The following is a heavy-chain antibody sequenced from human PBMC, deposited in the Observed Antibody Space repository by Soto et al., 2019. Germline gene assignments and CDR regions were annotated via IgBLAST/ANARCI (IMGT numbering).Heavy chain of an antibody. Sequence: SETLSLTCTVSGGSISSYYGSWIRQPPGKGLEWIGYIYYSGSTNYNPSLKSRVTISVDTSKNQFSLKLSSVTAADTAVYYCAGGAAVGNWFAPWGQETRVTVSS. CDR3: AGGAAVGNWFAP. CDR2: IYYSGST. V-gene: IGHV4-59*01. D-gene: IGHD6-13*01. CDR1: GGSISSYY. J-gene: IGHJ5*02.